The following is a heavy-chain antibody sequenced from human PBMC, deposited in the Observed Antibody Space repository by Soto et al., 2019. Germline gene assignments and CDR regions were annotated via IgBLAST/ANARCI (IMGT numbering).Heavy chain of an antibody. V-gene: IGHV3-33*01. Sequence: GRSLRLSCAASGFTFSSYGMHWVRQAPGKGLEWVAVIWYDGSNKYYADSVKGRFTISRDNSKNTLYLQMNSLRAEDTAVYYCARHSPLISAGSGTYSNHYGMYGWGQGTTCTV. J-gene: IGHJ6*02. CDR3: ARHSPLISAGSGTYSNHYGMYG. CDR2: IWYDGSNK. D-gene: IGHD4-4*01. CDR1: GFTFSSYG.